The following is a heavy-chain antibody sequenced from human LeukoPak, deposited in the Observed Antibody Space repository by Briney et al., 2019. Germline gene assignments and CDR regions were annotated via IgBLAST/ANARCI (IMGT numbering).Heavy chain of an antibody. Sequence: SETLSLICSVSGGSITSSSYYWAWIRQTPERGLEWIGSIYYTGGTYYSPSLKSRVTISVDTSKNQFSLKLSSVTAADTAVYYCARHGGTRITLVEVYYFDCWGQGTLVTVSS. D-gene: IGHD4-11*01. V-gene: IGHV4-39*01. CDR2: IYYTGGT. CDR3: ARHGGTRITLVEVYYFDC. J-gene: IGHJ4*02. CDR1: GGSITSSSYY.